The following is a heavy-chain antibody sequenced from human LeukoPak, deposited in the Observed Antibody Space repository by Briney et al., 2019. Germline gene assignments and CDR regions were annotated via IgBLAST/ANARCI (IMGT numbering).Heavy chain of an antibody. D-gene: IGHD3-10*01. CDR2: IHRTGST. V-gene: IGHV4-61*08. CDR1: GASVGSAGSH. Sequence: PSETLSLSCTVSGASVGSAGSHWMWIRQPPGKGLEYIGNIHRTGSTDYKPSLRSRVTISVDTSNNHFSLTLRSVTAADTAVYHCASLAEGESGRGSWGQGTFVTVSP. J-gene: IGHJ5*02. CDR3: ASLAEGESGRGS.